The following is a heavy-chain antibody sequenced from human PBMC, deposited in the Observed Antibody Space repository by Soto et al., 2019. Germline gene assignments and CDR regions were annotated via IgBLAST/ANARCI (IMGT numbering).Heavy chain of an antibody. CDR3: ARDRCGGDCYSFDY. CDR2: IYPGDSET. J-gene: IGHJ4*02. V-gene: IGHV5-51*01. D-gene: IGHD2-21*02. CDR1: GYTFTNYW. Sequence: VASLKISCKGSGYTFTNYWIGWVRQMPGKGLEWMGIIYPGDSETRYSPSFQSQVTMSADKSISTAYLQWSSLKASDSAMYYCARDRCGGDCYSFDYWGQGTLVTVSS.